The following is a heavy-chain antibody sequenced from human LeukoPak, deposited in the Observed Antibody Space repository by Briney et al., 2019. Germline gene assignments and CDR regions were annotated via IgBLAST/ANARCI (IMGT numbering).Heavy chain of an antibody. J-gene: IGHJ4*02. CDR2: IYYSGRT. CDR1: GGSISTSLYY. V-gene: IGHV4-39*01. D-gene: IGHD2-2*02. Sequence: SETLSLTCSVSGGSISTSLYYWGWIRQPPGKGLEWIGSIYYSGRTYYNPSLKSRVTISVDTSKNQFSLRLTSVTAADTAVYYCARTSVPAAISPYFFDSWGQGTLVTVSS. CDR3: ARTSVPAAISPYFFDS.